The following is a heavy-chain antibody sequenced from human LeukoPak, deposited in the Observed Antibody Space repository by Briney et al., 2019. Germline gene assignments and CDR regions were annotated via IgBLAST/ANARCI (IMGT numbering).Heavy chain of an antibody. Sequence: SETLSLTCTVPGGSISSYYWSWIRQPPGKGLERIGYIYYSGSTNYNPSLKSRVTISVDTSKNQFSLKLSSVTAADTAVYYCARRDYYDSSGYYVTWGQGTLVTVSS. J-gene: IGHJ5*02. D-gene: IGHD3-22*01. CDR1: GGSISSYY. CDR3: ARRDYYDSSGYYVT. V-gene: IGHV4-59*01. CDR2: IYYSGST.